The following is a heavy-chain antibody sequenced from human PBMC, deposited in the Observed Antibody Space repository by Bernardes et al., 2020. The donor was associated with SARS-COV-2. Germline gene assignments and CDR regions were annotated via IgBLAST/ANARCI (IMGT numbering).Heavy chain of an antibody. J-gene: IGHJ6*02. D-gene: IGHD6-19*01. V-gene: IGHV1-2*02. CDR1: GYTFTGYY. CDR2: INPNSGGT. Sequence: ASVKVSYKASGYTFTGYYMHWVRQAPGQGLEWMGWINPNSGGTNYAQKFQGRVTMTRDTSISTAYMELSRLRSDDTAVYYCARLGSGVAGYYYYYGMDVWGQGTTVTVSS. CDR3: ARLGSGVAGYYYYYGMDV.